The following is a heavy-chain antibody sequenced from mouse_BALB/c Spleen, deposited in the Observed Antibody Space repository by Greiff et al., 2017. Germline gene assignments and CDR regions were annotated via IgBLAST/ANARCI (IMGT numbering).Heavy chain of an antibody. CDR1: GYTFTDYN. V-gene: IGHV1-18*01. J-gene: IGHJ4*01. Sequence: DVQLQESGPELVKPGASVKIPCKASGYTFTDYNMDWVKQSHGKSLEWIGDINPNNGGTIYNQKFKGKATLTVDKSSSTAYMELRSLTSEDTAVYYCARYSNWRYAMDYWGQGTSVTVSS. CDR3: ARYSNWRYAMDY. CDR2: INPNNGGT. D-gene: IGHD4-1*01.